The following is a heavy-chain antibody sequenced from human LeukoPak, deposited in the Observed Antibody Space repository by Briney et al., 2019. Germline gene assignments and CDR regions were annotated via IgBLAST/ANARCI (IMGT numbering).Heavy chain of an antibody. CDR1: GITLSNYG. CDR2: ISDRGSRT. J-gene: IGHJ4*02. Sequence: GALRLSCAVSGITLSNYGMSWVRQAPGKGLEWVAGISDRGSRTNYADSVKGRFTISTDHPKNTLYLQMNSLRAEDTAVYFCAKRGVVIRVILVGFHKEAYYFDSWGQGALVTVSS. V-gene: IGHV3-23*01. D-gene: IGHD3-22*01. CDR3: AKRGVVIRVILVGFHKEAYYFDS.